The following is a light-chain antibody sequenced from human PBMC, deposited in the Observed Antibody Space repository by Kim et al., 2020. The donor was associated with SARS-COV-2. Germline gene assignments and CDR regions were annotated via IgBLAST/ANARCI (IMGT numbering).Light chain of an antibody. J-gene: IGLJ3*02. CDR3: GSWDDSLRAGV. CDR1: TSNIGNNY. CDR2: DND. Sequence: QSALTQPPSVSAAPGQRVTISCSGSTSNIGNNYVSWYQQFPGTAPKLLIYDNDNRPSGTPDRFSGSKSGTSATLGITGLQPGDEADYYCGSWDDSLRAGVFGGGTKLTVL. V-gene: IGLV1-51*01.